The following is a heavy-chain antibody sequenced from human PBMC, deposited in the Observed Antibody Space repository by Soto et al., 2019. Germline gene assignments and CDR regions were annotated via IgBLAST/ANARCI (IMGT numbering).Heavy chain of an antibody. CDR3: ARGLIAGGTLV. Sequence: QVQLQQWGAGLLKPSETLSPTCAVYGGSFSGYYWSWISQPPWKGLERIGERHHVGNPTDNPALTGRVTMALDPSNHQFSLRLTSVTAADTAVYYCARGLIAGGTLVWGQVTLVIVSS. J-gene: IGHJ4*02. CDR2: RHHVGNP. V-gene: IGHV4-34*01. CDR1: GGSFSGYY. D-gene: IGHD1-1*01.